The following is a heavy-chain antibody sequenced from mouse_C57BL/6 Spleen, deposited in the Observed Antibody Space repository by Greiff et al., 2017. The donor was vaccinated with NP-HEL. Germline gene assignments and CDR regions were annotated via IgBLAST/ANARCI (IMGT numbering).Heavy chain of an antibody. CDR2: IDPSDSYT. D-gene: IGHD2-5*01. J-gene: IGHJ1*03. V-gene: IGHV1-69*01. Sequence: VQLQQSGAELVMPGASVKLSCKASGYTFTSYWMHWVKQRPGQGLEWIGEIDPSDSYTNYNQKFKGKSTLTVDKSSSTAYMQLSSLTSEDSAVYYCARSAYYSNYGWYFDVWGTGTTVTVSS. CDR1: GYTFTSYW. CDR3: ARSAYYSNYGWYFDV.